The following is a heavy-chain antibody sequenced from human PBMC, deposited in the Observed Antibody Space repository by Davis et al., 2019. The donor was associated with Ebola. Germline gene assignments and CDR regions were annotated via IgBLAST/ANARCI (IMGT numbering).Heavy chain of an antibody. CDR2: MNPNSGNT. J-gene: IGHJ4*02. Sequence: ASVKVSCKASGYTFTKYDIAWVRQASGQGLEWMGWMNPNSGNTGYAQKFQGRVTITRNTSINTAYMQLSSLRSEDSAVYYCAREIKRAVQGSFFENWGQGTLVTVSS. CDR1: GYTFTKYD. CDR3: AREIKRAVQGSFFEN. V-gene: IGHV1-8*01. D-gene: IGHD3-16*02.